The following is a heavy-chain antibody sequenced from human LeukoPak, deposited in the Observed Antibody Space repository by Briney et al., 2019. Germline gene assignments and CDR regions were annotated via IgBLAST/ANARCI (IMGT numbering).Heavy chain of an antibody. CDR1: GFNFGNNA. CDR3: ANSLWFGELFSYHDY. CDR2: ISASGRST. D-gene: IGHD3-10*01. V-gene: IGHV3-23*01. J-gene: IGHJ4*02. Sequence: GGSLRLSCAASGFNFGNNAMSWVRQAPGKGLEWVSGISASGRSTYYADSVRGRFTISRDNARSTLWLQMNSLRAEDTAVCYCANSLWFGELFSYHDYWGQGNLVTVSS.